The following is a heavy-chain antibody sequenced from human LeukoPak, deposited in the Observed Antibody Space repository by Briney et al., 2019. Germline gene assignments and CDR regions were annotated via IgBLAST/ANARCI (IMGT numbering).Heavy chain of an antibody. CDR1: GFTFSSYG. V-gene: IGHV3-23*01. D-gene: IGHD3-22*01. CDR3: AKVFDINYYDSSGYLDY. CDR2: ISGSGGST. J-gene: IGHJ4*02. Sequence: QSGGSLRLSCAASGFTFSSYGMSWVRQAPGKGLEWVSAISGSGGSTYYADSVKGRFTISRDNSKNTLYLQMNSLRAEDTAVYYCAKVFDINYYDSSGYLDYWGQGTLVTVSS.